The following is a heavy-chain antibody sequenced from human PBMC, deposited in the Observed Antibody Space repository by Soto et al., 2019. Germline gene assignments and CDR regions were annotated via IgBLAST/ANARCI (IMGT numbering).Heavy chain of an antibody. V-gene: IGHV4-39*01. CDR1: GGSISSSSYY. J-gene: IGHJ5*02. D-gene: IGHD2-15*01. CDR2: IYYSGST. CDR3: ARQVVAYCSGGSCYSPNRHLFDP. Sequence: PSETLSLTCTVSGGSISSSSYYWGWIRQPPGKGLEWIGSIYYSGSTYYNPSLKSRVTISVDTSKNQFSLKLSSVTAADTAVYYCARQVVAYCSGGSCYSPNRHLFDPWGQGTLVTVSS.